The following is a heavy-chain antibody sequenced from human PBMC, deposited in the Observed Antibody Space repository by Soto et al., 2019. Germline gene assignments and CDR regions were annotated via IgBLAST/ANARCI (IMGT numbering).Heavy chain of an antibody. CDR2: IPQDGVDG. D-gene: IGHD2-21*02. CDR3: ARDHLILPAHDFFYGSYV. V-gene: IGHV3-7*03. Sequence: GGSLRLSCEVSGFTFSMYSMSWVRQSPGKGLEWVAKIPQDGVDGHYADSVKGRFTISRDNGKNSLYLQLNNLRAEDTAVYYCARDHLILPAHDFFYGSYVWGRGSTFTVSS. J-gene: IGHJ6*02. CDR1: GFTFSMYS.